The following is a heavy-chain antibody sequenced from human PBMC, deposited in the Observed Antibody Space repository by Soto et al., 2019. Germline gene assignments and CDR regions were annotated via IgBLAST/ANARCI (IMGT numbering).Heavy chain of an antibody. CDR1: GFTFSVSA. D-gene: IGHD2-15*01. Sequence: GGSLRLSCAASGFTFSVSAMHWVRQASGKGLEWVGRIRSKANSYATAYAASVKGRFTISRDDSKNTAYLQMNSLKTEDTAVYYCTSTWRYCSGGSCYYFDYWGQGTLVTVSS. CDR2: IRSKANSYAT. V-gene: IGHV3-73*01. CDR3: TSTWRYCSGGSCYYFDY. J-gene: IGHJ4*02.